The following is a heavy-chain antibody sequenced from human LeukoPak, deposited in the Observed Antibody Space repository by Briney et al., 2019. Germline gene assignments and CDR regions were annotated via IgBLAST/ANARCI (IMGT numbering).Heavy chain of an antibody. D-gene: IGHD4-17*01. CDR3: AKEGDYSNAAPEWGFDS. CDR2: ISGSSSHT. J-gene: IGHJ4*02. CDR1: GFTFSIYA. Sequence: GGSLRLSCAASGFTFSIYAMSWVREAPGKGLEWVSGISGSSSHTLDADSVRGRFIISRDNTRNTLYLHMNSLRAEDTALYYCAKEGDYSNAAPEWGFDSWGQGTLVTVSS. V-gene: IGHV3-23*01.